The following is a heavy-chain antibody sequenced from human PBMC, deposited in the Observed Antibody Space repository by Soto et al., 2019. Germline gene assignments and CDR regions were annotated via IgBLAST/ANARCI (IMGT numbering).Heavy chain of an antibody. J-gene: IGHJ5*02. Sequence: QVQLQESGPRLVKPSGTLSLTCAVYGGSLSSCNWWSWVRQPPGKGLEWIGEIYRYGSTSYNPSLKMRVTSGVYKSKNQISRKMTSLTAADRAVYFCPGGGRPGQIDWFDPWGQGILVTVSS. D-gene: IGHD2-21*01. CDR3: PGGGRPGQIDWFDP. CDR1: GGSLSSCNW. CDR2: IYRYGST. V-gene: IGHV4-4*02.